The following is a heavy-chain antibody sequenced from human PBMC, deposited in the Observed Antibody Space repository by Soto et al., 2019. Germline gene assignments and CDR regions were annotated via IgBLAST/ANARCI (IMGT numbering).Heavy chain of an antibody. CDR2: IIPIFGTA. CDR3: ARVPTNYYDSSGYLYYFDS. V-gene: IGHV1-69*01. Sequence: QVQLVQSGAEVKKPGSSVKVSCKASGGTFSSYAISWVRQAPGQGLEWMGGIIPIFGTANYAQKFQGRVTITADESTSTAYMELSSLRSEDTAVYYCARVPTNYYDSSGYLYYFDSWGQGTLVTVSS. J-gene: IGHJ4*02. D-gene: IGHD3-22*01. CDR1: GGTFSSYA.